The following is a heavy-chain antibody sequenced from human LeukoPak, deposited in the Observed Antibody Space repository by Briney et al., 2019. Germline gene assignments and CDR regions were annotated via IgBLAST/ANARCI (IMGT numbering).Heavy chain of an antibody. Sequence: SGPTLVNPPQALTLTYTFSGFSLSTTGVGVGWIRQPPGKALEWLALIYWDDDTRYKASLKSRLSITKDPYKNQVVLTITNMDPVDTGTYYCEHRGYSSGWGFDYWGQGTLVTVST. D-gene: IGHD6-19*01. CDR1: GFSLSTTGVG. J-gene: IGHJ4*02. CDR3: EHRGYSSGWGFDY. CDR2: IYWDDDT. V-gene: IGHV2-5*02.